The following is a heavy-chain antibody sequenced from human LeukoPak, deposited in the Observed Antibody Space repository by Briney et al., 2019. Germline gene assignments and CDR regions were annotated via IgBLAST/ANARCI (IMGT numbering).Heavy chain of an antibody. J-gene: IGHJ4*02. D-gene: IGHD2-8*02. CDR3: ATYRQVLLPFES. Sequence: GGSLRLSCAASGFTFSSYSMNWVRQAPGKGLEWVSSIFPSGGEIHYADSVRGRFTIPRDNSKSTLSLQMNSLRADDTAIYYCATYRQVLLPFESWGQGTLVTVSS. CDR2: IFPSGGEI. CDR1: GFTFSSYS. V-gene: IGHV3-21*04.